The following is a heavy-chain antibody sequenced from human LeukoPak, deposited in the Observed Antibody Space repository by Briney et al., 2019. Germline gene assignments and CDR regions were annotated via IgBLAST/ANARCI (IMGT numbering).Heavy chain of an antibody. CDR2: ISYHGSNT. CDR3: ARSPERLGQGHLDS. Sequence: GALSFSWPPADIPSSVFFSNGLPRPPGKGLKCWTFISYHGSNTDYTDSVKGRFTVSRENSKNTLFLQMNSLRVEDTAIYFCARSPERLGQGHLDSWGQGTLVTVSS. D-gene: IGHD3/OR15-3a*01. J-gene: IGHJ4*02. V-gene: IGHV3-30*19. CDR1: DIPSSVF.